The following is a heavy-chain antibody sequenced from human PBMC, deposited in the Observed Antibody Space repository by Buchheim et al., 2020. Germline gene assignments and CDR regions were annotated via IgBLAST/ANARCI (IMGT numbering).Heavy chain of an antibody. V-gene: IGHV3-21*01. J-gene: IGHJ6*02. Sequence: EVQLVESGGGLVKPGGSLRLSCAASGFTFSNYFMNWVRQAPGKGLEWVSSISSRSRYMYYADSVKGRFTLSRDNAKNSLYLQMNSLRAEDTAVYYCARDIYCRSTSCFLSYYYYGMDVWGQGTT. CDR3: ARDIYCRSTSCFLSYYYYGMDV. CDR2: ISSRSRYM. D-gene: IGHD2-2*01. CDR1: GFTFSNYF.